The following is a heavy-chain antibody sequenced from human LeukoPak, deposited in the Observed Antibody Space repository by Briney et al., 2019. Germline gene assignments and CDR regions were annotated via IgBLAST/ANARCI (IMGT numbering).Heavy chain of an antibody. CDR3: AIIMPPSRELLGYDAFDI. Sequence: GGSLRLSCAASGFTFSTYAIHWVRQAPGQGLQWVAVIWFDGSNKYYADSVRGRFAISRDNSKNTVFLQMTGLRAEDTGVYYCAIIMPPSRELLGYDAFDIWGQGTMVTVSS. CDR1: GFTFSTYA. J-gene: IGHJ3*02. V-gene: IGHV3-33*01. D-gene: IGHD1-26*01. CDR2: IWFDGSNK.